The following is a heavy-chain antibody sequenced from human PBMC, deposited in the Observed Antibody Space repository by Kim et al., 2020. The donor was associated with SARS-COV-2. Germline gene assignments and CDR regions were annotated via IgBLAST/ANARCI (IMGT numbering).Heavy chain of an antibody. D-gene: IGHD6-19*01. CDR2: ISAYNGNT. CDR1: GYTFTSYG. J-gene: IGHJ6*02. CDR3: ARAGRYSSGWSVLNWNYYGMDV. V-gene: IGHV1-18*04. Sequence: ASVKVSCKASGYTFTSYGISWVRQAPGQGLEWMGWISAYNGNTNYAQKLQGRVTMTTDTSTSTAYMELRSLRSDDTAVYYCARAGRYSSGWSVLNWNYYGMDVWGQGTTVTVSS.